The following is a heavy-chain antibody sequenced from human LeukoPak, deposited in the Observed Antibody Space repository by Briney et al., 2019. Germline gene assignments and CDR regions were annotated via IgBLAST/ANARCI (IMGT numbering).Heavy chain of an antibody. D-gene: IGHD1-26*01. CDR2: IYYSGST. Sequence: SETLSLTCTVSGGSISSGGYYWSWIRQHPEKGLEWIGYIYYSGSTYYNPSLKSRVTISVDTSKDQFSLKLSSVTAADTAVYYCARDEKTGSVDYWGQGTLVTVSS. J-gene: IGHJ4*02. V-gene: IGHV4-31*03. CDR1: GGSISSGGYY. CDR3: ARDEKTGSVDY.